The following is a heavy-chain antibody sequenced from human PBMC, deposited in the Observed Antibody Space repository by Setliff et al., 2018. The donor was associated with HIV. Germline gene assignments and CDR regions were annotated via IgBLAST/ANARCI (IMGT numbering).Heavy chain of an antibody. Sequence: SETLSLTCAVSGYSISSGHYWGWIRQSPGKGLEWIASIHHSGNTYPNPSLKSRVTMSVDTSKNQVSLKLTSVTAEDTAVFYCARGVHCTSTTCYPSFYFDYWGQGIMVTVSS. J-gene: IGHJ4*02. CDR1: GYSISSGHY. D-gene: IGHD2-2*01. CDR3: ARGVHCTSTTCYPSFYFDY. CDR2: IHHSGNT. V-gene: IGHV4-38-2*01.